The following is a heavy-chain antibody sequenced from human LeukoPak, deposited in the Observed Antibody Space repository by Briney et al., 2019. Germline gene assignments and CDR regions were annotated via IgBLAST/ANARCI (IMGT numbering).Heavy chain of an antibody. CDR1: GFTFSSYW. V-gene: IGHV3-7*03. D-gene: IGHD3-16*01. CDR2: INHNGNVN. CDR3: ARGGGLDV. J-gene: IGHJ6*02. Sequence: GGSLRLSCVASGFTFSSYWMNWARQAPGKGLEWVASINHNGNVNYYMDSVKGRFTISRDNAKNSLYLQMSNLGAEDTAVYFCARGGGLDVWGQGATVTVSS.